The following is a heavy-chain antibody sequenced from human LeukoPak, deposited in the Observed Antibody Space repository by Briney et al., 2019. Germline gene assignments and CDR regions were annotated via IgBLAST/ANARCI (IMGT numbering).Heavy chain of an antibody. D-gene: IGHD6-13*01. Sequence: SETLSLTCTVSGGSISSYYWSWIRQPAGKGLEWIGRIYTSGSTNYNPSLKSRVTISVDTSKNQFSLKLSSVTAADTAVYYCAMGIAAAGLDYWGQGTLVTVSS. CDR3: AMGIAAAGLDY. J-gene: IGHJ4*02. CDR2: IYTSGST. V-gene: IGHV4-4*07. CDR1: GGSISSYY.